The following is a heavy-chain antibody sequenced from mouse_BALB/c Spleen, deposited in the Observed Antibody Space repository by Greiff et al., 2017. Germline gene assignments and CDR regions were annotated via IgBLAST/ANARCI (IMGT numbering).Heavy chain of an antibody. CDR3: ARRDCYYRYFDV. Sequence: EVKLQESGPGLVKPSQSLSLTCTVTGYSITSDYAWNWIRQFPGNKLEWMGYISYSGSTSYNPSLKSRISITRDTSKNQFFLQLNSVTTEDTATYYCARRDCYYRYFDVWGAGTTVTVSS. V-gene: IGHV3-2*02. CDR2: ISYSGST. J-gene: IGHJ1*01. CDR1: GYSITSDYA.